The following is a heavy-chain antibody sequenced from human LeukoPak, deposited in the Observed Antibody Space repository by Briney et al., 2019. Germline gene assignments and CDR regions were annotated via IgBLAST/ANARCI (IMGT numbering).Heavy chain of an antibody. Sequence: PGGSLRLSCAASGFTFSSYAMSWVRQAPGKGLEWVSAISGSGGSTYYADSVKGRFTISRDNSKNTLYLQMNSLRAEDTAIYYCAKSGSGWRANWFDPWGQGTLVTVSS. D-gene: IGHD6-19*01. CDR1: GFTFSSYA. CDR2: ISGSGGST. J-gene: IGHJ5*02. CDR3: AKSGSGWRANWFDP. V-gene: IGHV3-23*01.